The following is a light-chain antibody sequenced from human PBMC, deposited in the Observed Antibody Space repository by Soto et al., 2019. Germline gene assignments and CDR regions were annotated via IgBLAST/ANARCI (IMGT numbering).Light chain of an antibody. J-gene: IGKJ1*01. Sequence: DSHMSQSPSTLFSSLGDRVTITCRASQGISTFFAWYQQKPGKAPQLLSYDATSSQSGVPSPFSGTGSRTHLTLTLSSLQPDDFATYHGQQYSRPSPATFCPRTKVDIK. V-gene: IGKV1-5*01. CDR2: DAT. CDR3: QQYSRPSPAT. CDR1: QGISTF.